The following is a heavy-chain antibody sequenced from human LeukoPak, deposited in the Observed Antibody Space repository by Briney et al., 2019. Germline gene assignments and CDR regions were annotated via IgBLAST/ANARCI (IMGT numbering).Heavy chain of an antibody. CDR3: ARDRKSQFWSGYSFDY. CDR1: GYTSTSYG. CDR2: ISAYNGNT. J-gene: IGHJ4*02. Sequence: ASVKVSCKASGYTSTSYGISWVRQAPGQGLEWMGWISAYNGNTNYAQKLQGRVTMTTDTSTSTAYMELRSLRSDDTAVYYCARDRKSQFWSGYSFDYWGQGTLVTVSS. V-gene: IGHV1-18*01. D-gene: IGHD3-3*02.